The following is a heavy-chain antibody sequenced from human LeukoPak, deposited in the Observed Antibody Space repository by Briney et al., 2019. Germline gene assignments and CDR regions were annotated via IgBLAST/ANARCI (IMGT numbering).Heavy chain of an antibody. Sequence: PGGSLRLSCTASGFTFSSFAMHWVRQAPGKGLEWVAVISYDGSNKYFADSVRGRFTISRDNSKNTLFLQMNSLRAEDTAVYYCARDQMISAPGLDYWGQGTLVTVSS. V-gene: IGHV3-30-3*01. CDR1: GFTFSSFA. D-gene: IGHD6-13*01. J-gene: IGHJ4*02. CDR3: ARDQMISAPGLDY. CDR2: ISYDGSNK.